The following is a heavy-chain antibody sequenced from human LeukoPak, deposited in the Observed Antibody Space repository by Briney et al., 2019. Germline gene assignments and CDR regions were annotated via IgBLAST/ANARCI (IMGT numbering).Heavy chain of an antibody. Sequence: GGSLRLSCAASGFIFSQYSMNWVRQAPGKGLEWVSHIRSSSETFYADSVKGRFTISRDNARNSLYLQMNNLRGEDTAIYYCARDAGNSGYGCDLWGQGTLVTISS. D-gene: IGHD5-12*01. CDR3: ARDAGNSGYGCDL. V-gene: IGHV3-48*01. CDR2: IRSSSET. CDR1: GFIFSQYS. J-gene: IGHJ5*02.